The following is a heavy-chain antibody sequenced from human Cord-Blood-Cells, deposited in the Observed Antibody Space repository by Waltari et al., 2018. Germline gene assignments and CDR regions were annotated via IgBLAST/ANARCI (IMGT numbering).Heavy chain of an antibody. Sequence: EVQLVESGGGLVQPGGSLRLSCAASGFTFSSYEMNWVRQAPGKGLEWVSYISSSGSTIYYAESVKGRFTISRDNAKNSLYLQTNSLRAEDTAVYYCARDRGAGIFDYWGQGTLVTVSS. J-gene: IGHJ4*02. CDR1: GFTFSSYE. CDR2: ISSSGSTI. CDR3: ARDRGAGIFDY. V-gene: IGHV3-48*03. D-gene: IGHD1-26*01.